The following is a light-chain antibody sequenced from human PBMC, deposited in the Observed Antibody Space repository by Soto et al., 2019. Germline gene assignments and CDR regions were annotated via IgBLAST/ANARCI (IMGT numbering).Light chain of an antibody. CDR1: SSNIGAGYD. CDR3: QSYDSSLSVVV. CDR2: GNS. J-gene: IGLJ2*01. Sequence: QSVLTQPPSVSGAPGQRVTISCTGSSSNIGAGYDVHWYKQLPGTAPKFLIYGNSDRPSGVPDRFSGSKSGTSASLAITGLHAEDEADYYCQSYDSSLSVVVFGGGTKLTVL. V-gene: IGLV1-40*01.